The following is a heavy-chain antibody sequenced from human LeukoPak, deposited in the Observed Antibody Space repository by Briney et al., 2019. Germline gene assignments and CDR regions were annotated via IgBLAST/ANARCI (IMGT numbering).Heavy chain of an antibody. CDR2: LYPGDSDI. CDR1: GYSFTSYW. J-gene: IGHJ4*02. D-gene: IGHD3-9*01. Sequence: GESLHISCTGYGYSFTSYWIGWVRPVPVKGLDWIGILYPGDSDIRYSTPFQGQVTISADKSISTAYRQWNRLKASDTAMYYCAVGYFDWLFASFDDWGQGTLVTVSS. CDR3: AVGYFDWLFASFDD. V-gene: IGHV5-51*01.